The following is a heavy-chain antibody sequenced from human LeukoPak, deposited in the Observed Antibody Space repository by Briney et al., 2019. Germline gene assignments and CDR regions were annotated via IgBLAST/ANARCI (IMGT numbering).Heavy chain of an antibody. CDR1: GNTFTGYY. D-gene: IGHD5-12*01. CDR3: ARDITLRLPSPS. Sequence: ASVKVSCKASGNTFTGYYMHWVRQAPGQGLEWMGWINPNSGGTNYAQKFQGRVTMTRDTSISTAYMELSRLRSDDTAVYYCARDITLRLPSPSWGQGTLVTVSS. J-gene: IGHJ4*02. V-gene: IGHV1-2*02. CDR2: INPNSGGT.